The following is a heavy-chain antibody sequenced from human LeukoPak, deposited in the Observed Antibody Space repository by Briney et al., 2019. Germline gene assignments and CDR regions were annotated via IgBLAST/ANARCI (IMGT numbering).Heavy chain of an antibody. V-gene: IGHV1-69*05. Sequence: SVKVSCKDSGGTFSSYAISWVRQAPGQGLEWMGGIIPIFGTANYAQKFQGRVTITTDESTSTAYMELSSLRSEDTAVYYCARASYYYDSSGYYFNWFDPWGQGTLVTVSS. CDR2: IIPIFGTA. CDR1: GGTFSSYA. J-gene: IGHJ5*02. D-gene: IGHD3-22*01. CDR3: ARASYYYDSSGYYFNWFDP.